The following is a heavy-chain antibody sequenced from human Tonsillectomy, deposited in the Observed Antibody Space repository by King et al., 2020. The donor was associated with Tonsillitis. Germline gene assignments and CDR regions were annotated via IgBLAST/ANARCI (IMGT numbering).Heavy chain of an antibody. CDR3: ATDTGRYIRSSGVVY. D-gene: IGHD6-6*01. J-gene: IGHJ4*02. CDR2: ISETSSHI. V-gene: IGHV3-48*02. Sequence: VQLVESGGGLVQPGGSLRLSCAASGSTFSTSNMNWVRQAPGKGLEWISYISETSSHIYYADSVQGRFTISRDNAKDSLFLQMNSLRDEDTALYYCATDTGRYIRSSGVVYWGQGTLVTVSS. CDR1: GSTFSTSN.